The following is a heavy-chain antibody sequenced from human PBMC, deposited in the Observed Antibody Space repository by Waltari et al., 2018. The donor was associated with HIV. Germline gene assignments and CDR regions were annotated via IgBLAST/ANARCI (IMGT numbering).Heavy chain of an antibody. CDR1: GGSISSSSYY. D-gene: IGHD3-22*01. V-gene: IGHV4-39*07. J-gene: IGHJ4*02. CDR3: ARALAYSDSSGDYYSHKSVCDC. CDR2: TYYSGGA. Sequence: QLQLQESGPGLVKPSETLSLTCTVSGGSISSSSYYWGWIRQLPGTGLEWIGSTYYSGGAYCNPSLKRRATRSVASSKTHFSLRLSSVTAADTAVYFCARALAYSDSSGDYYSHKSVCDCWGQGTLLTVSS.